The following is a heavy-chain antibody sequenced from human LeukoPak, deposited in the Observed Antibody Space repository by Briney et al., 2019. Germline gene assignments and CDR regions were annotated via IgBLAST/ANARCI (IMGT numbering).Heavy chain of an antibody. CDR2: INPNSGGT. V-gene: IGHV1-2*02. CDR1: GYTFTGYY. J-gene: IGHJ6*02. CDR3: ARDTYDILTGYYYGMDV. Sequence: ASVKVSCKASGYTFTGYYMHWVRQAPGQGLEWMGWINPNSGGTNYAQKFQGRVTMTRDTSTSTAYMELSRLRSDDTAVYYCARDTYDILTGYYYGMDVWGQGTTVTVSS. D-gene: IGHD3-9*01.